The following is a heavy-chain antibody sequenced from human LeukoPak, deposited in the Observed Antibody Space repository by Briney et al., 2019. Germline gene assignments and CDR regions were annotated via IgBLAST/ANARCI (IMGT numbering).Heavy chain of an antibody. CDR2: ITSGSTTI. CDR3: ARAAAAGRYGMDV. V-gene: IGHV3-48*01. Sequence: GGSLRLSCAASGFTFSNYNMNWVRQAPGKGLEWVSYITSGSTTIYYADSVKGRFTISRDNAKNSLYLQMNSLRAEDTAVYYCARAAAAGRYGMDVWGQGTTVTVSS. CDR1: GFTFSNYN. D-gene: IGHD6-13*01. J-gene: IGHJ6*02.